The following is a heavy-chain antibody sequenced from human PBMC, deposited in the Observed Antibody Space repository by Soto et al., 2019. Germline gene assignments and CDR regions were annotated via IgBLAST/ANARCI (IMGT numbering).Heavy chain of an antibody. J-gene: IGHJ4*02. V-gene: IGHV4-59*11. CDR2: VFYSGRP. Sequence: SETLSLTCTVSGDSINNHYWSWIRQSPGKGLEWIGCVFYSGRPNYNPSLKSRVTISVDRSKDQFSLKVNSMTAADTAVYYCARYRREAVAGYTLDNWGQGILVTVSS. CDR3: ARYRREAVAGYTLDN. CDR1: GDSINNHY. D-gene: IGHD6-13*01.